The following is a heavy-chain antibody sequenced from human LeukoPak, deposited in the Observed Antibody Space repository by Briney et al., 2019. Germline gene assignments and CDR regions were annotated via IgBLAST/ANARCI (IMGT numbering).Heavy chain of an antibody. Sequence: GRSLRLSCAASGFTFSSYGMHWVRQAPGQGLEWMGIINPSGGSTSYAQKFQGRVTMTRDTSTSTVYMELSSLRSEDTAVYYCARVSTGKYGDFDYWGQGTLVTVSS. V-gene: IGHV1-46*01. CDR3: ARVSTGKYGDFDY. D-gene: IGHD1-1*01. CDR1: GFTFSSYG. CDR2: INPSGGST. J-gene: IGHJ4*02.